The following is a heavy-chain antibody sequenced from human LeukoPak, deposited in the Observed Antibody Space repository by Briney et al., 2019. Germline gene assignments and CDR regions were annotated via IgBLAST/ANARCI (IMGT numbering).Heavy chain of an antibody. J-gene: IGHJ4*02. V-gene: IGHV4-30-2*01. CDR3: ARGSGYDPKYYFDY. CDR1: GGSISSGGYS. Sequence: SETLSLTCAVSGGSISSGGYSWSWIRQPPGKGREWIGYIYHSGSTYYNPSLKSRVTISVDRSKDQFSLKLSSVTAADTAVYYCARGSGYDPKYYFDYWGRGTLVTVSS. D-gene: IGHD5-12*01. CDR2: IYHSGST.